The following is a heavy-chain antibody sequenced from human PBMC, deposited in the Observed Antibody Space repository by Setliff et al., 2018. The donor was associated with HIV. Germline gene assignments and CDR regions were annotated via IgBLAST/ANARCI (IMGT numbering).Heavy chain of an antibody. CDR2: FTPILGIP. Sequence: SVKVSCKASGGTFISYAFTWVRQAPGQGLEWMGGFTPILGIPTYAQKFQGRVTITADTSTSTAYMELSSLRSEDTAVYFCARDGLLVAGIRFDYWGQGTLVTVSS. CDR1: GGTFISYA. CDR3: ARDGLLVAGIRFDY. J-gene: IGHJ4*01. D-gene: IGHD6-19*01. V-gene: IGHV1-69*10.